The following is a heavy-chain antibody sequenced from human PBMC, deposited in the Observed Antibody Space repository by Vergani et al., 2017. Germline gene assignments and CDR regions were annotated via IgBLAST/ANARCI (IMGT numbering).Heavy chain of an antibody. J-gene: IGHJ4*02. V-gene: IGHV4-38-2*01. Sequence: QVQLQESGPGLVKPSETLSLTCAVSGYSISSGYYWGWIRQPPGKGLEWIGSIYHSGGTYYNPSLKSRVTISVDTSKNQFSLKLSSVTAADTAVYYCARLFYGSGSYAPIDDWGQGTLVTVSS. CDR2: IYHSGGT. CDR3: ARLFYGSGSYAPIDD. CDR1: GYSISSGYY. D-gene: IGHD3-10*01.